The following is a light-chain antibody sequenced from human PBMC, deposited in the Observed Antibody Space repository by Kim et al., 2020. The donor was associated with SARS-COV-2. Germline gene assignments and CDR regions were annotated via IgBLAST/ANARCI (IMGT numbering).Light chain of an antibody. J-gene: IGKJ5*01. Sequence: DIQMTQSPSTLSASVGDRVTITCRASQAIGTYLHWYRQKPGRVPELLISSAFNLYSGVPATFSGSGSETDFTLTISRLQPEDFAIYYCQQTYRPPFTFGRGTRLEIK. CDR1: QAIGTY. CDR3: QQTYRPPFT. V-gene: IGKV1-39*01. CDR2: SAF.